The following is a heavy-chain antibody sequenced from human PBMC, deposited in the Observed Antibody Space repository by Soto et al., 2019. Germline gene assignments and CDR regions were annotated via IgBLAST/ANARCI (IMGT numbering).Heavy chain of an antibody. Sequence: ASVKVSCKASGYTFTSYAMHWVRQAPGQRLEWMGWINAGNGNTKYSQKFQGRVTITRDTSASTAYMELSSLRSEDTAVYYCARGGIYYGDYPYYFDYWGQGTLVTVSS. CDR1: GYTFTSYA. D-gene: IGHD4-17*01. CDR3: ARGGIYYGDYPYYFDY. J-gene: IGHJ4*02. V-gene: IGHV1-3*01. CDR2: INAGNGNT.